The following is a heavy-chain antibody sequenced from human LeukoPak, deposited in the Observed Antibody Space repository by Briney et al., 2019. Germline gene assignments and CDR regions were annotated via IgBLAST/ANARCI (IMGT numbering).Heavy chain of an antibody. D-gene: IGHD5-12*01. Sequence: GGSLRLSCAASGFTFSSYWMNWARQAPGKGLIWVSRINSDGSTTTYADSVKGRFTISKDNAKNTLYLQMDSLRAEDTAIYYCAKIPSATENFDYWGQGTLVMVSS. CDR1: GFTFSSYW. V-gene: IGHV3-74*01. J-gene: IGHJ4*02. CDR3: AKIPSATENFDY. CDR2: INSDGSTT.